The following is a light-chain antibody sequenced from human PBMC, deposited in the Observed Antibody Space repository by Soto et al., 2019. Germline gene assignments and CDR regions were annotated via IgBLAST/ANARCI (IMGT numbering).Light chain of an antibody. J-gene: IGKJ1*01. CDR2: RVS. V-gene: IGKV2-24*01. CDR1: QSLVHSDGNTY. CDR3: TQETLFPRT. Sequence: EIVLTQAPLFSPVTLGQPASISCRSSQSLVHSDGNTYLSWIQQRPGQPPRLLIYRVSNRFSGVPDRFSGSGAGTDFTLRIIRVEPEDVGVYYCTQETLFPRTFGQGTKVDI.